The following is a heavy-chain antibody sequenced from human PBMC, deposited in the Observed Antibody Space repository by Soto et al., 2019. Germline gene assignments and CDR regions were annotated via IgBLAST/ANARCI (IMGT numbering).Heavy chain of an antibody. CDR3: ARGLSRSGSYWFDY. CDR2: MNPNSGNT. D-gene: IGHD1-26*01. V-gene: IGHV1-8*01. J-gene: IGHJ4*02. Sequence: QVQLVQSGAEVKKPGASVKVSCKASGYTFTSYDINWVRQATGQGLEWMGWMNPNSGNTGYAQKFQGRVTMIRNTSISTAYMELSSLRSEDTAVYYCARGLSRSGSYWFDYWGQGTLVTVSS. CDR1: GYTFTSYD.